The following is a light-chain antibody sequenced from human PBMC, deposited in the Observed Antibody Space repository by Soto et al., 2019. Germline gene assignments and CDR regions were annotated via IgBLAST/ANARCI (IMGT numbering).Light chain of an antibody. CDR2: DAS. CDR3: QQYNNWPQT. CDR1: QSLRSS. Sequence: TMMTQSRETLSVSLGERATLSCRASQSLRSSLAWYQQKPGQAPRLLIYDASTRATGIPARFSGSGSGTDFTLTISGLQSEDFAVYYCQQYNNWPQTFGQGTKVDIK. J-gene: IGKJ1*01. V-gene: IGKV3-15*01.